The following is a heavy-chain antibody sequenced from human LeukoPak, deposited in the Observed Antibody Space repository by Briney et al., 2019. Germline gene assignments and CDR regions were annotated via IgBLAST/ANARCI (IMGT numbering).Heavy chain of an antibody. D-gene: IGHD3-3*01. CDR2: FDPEVGET. Sequence: ASVKVSCKVSGYTLTDLSMHWVRQAPGQGLEWMGGFDPEVGETIHAQKFQGRVTMTEDTSTDTAYMELSSLRSEDTAVYYCATSPQYYDFWSGYPGAFDIWGQGTMVTVSS. V-gene: IGHV1-24*01. J-gene: IGHJ3*02. CDR1: GYTLTDLS. CDR3: ATSPQYYDFWSGYPGAFDI.